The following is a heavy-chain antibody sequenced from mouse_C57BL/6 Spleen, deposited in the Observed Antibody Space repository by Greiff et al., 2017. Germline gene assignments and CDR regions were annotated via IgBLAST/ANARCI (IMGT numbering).Heavy chain of an antibody. CDR1: GYTFTSYW. Sequence: QVQLKQPGAELVKPGASVKMSCKASGYTFTSYWITWVKQRPGQGLEWIGDIYPGSGSTNYNEKFKSKATLTVDTSSSTAYMQLRSLTSEDSAVYYCAKGYSNFAWFAYWGQGTLVTVSA. CDR2: IYPGSGST. CDR3: AKGYSNFAWFAY. D-gene: IGHD2-5*01. J-gene: IGHJ3*01. V-gene: IGHV1-55*01.